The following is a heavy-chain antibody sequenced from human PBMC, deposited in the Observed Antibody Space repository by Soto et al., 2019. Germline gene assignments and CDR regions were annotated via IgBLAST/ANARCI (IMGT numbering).Heavy chain of an antibody. V-gene: IGHV1-18*01. J-gene: IGHJ6*02. CDR1: GYTFTSYG. Sequence: GASVKVXCKASGYTFTSYGISWVRQAPGQGLEWMGWISAYNGNTNYAQKLQGRVTMTTDTSTSTAYMELNSLRAEDTAVYYCAQGKVRGPYGMDVWGQGTTVTVSS. CDR2: ISAYNGNT. D-gene: IGHD3-10*01. CDR3: AQGKVRGPYGMDV.